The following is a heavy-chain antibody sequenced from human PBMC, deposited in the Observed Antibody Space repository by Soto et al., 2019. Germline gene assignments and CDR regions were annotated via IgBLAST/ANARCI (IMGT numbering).Heavy chain of an antibody. CDR3: ARAVAVPADFDY. J-gene: IGHJ4*02. V-gene: IGHV1-3*05. CDR2: INAGNGNT. CDR1: GYTFTAYA. Sequence: QVQLVQSGAEEKKPGASVKVSCKASGYTFTAYAMHWVRQAPGQRLEWMGWINAGNGNTKYSQKFQGRVTITKDTSASTAYMELSSLRSEDTAVYYCARAVAVPADFDYWGQGTLVTVSS. D-gene: IGHD6-19*01.